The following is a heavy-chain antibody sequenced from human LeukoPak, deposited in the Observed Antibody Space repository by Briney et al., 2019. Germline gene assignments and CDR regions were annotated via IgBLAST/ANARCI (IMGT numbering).Heavy chain of an antibody. J-gene: IGHJ5*02. CDR1: GGSISSYY. CDR3: ARTRGYSGPFGP. V-gene: IGHV4-59*01. Sequence: SETLSLTCTVSGGSISSYYWSWIRQPPGKGLEWIGYIYYSGSTNYNPSLKSRVTISVDTSKNQFSLKLSSVTAADTAVYYCARTRGYSGPFGPWGQGTLVTVSS. CDR2: IYYSGST. D-gene: IGHD5-12*01.